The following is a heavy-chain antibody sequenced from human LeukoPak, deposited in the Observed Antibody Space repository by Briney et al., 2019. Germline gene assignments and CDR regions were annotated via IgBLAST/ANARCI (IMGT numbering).Heavy chain of an antibody. V-gene: IGHV3-30*02. D-gene: IGHD6-19*01. CDR2: IRYDGSNK. J-gene: IGHJ5*02. CDR1: GFTFSSYV. Sequence: GGSLRLSCAASGFTFSSYVTHWVRQAPGKGLGWVAFIRYDGSNKYYADSVKGGFTISRDNSKNTLYLQMNSLRAEDTAVYSCAKDQVAVAGTSYFNWFDPWGQGTLVTVSS. CDR3: AKDQVAVAGTSYFNWFDP.